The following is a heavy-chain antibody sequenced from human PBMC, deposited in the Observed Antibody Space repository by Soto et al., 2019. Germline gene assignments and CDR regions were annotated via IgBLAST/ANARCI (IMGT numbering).Heavy chain of an antibody. D-gene: IGHD3-10*01. CDR1: SDSISNSYW. J-gene: IGHJ5*01. CDR2: IFHSGAT. CDR3: ARGEKDFGWLDS. Sequence: QVQLRESAPGLVKPSGTLSLTCAVSSDSISNSYWCTWVRQPPGKGLEWIGDIFHSGATNYNPSLRSRVTISVDKSKNQCSVTLNSVTAADTAVYYCARGEKDFGWLDSWGQGTLSTVSS. V-gene: IGHV4-4*02.